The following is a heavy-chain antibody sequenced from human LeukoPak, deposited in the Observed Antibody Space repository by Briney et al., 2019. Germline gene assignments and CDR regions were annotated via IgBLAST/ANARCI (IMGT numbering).Heavy chain of an antibody. Sequence: GGSLRLSCAASGFTFSSYAMSWVRQAPGKGLEWVSAISGSGGITSYADSVKGRFTISRDNSKNTLYLQMNSLRAEDTAVYFCAKGPYGSGSYRFDYWGQGTLVTVSS. CDR3: AKGPYGSGSYRFDY. CDR2: ISGSGGIT. V-gene: IGHV3-23*01. J-gene: IGHJ4*02. D-gene: IGHD3-10*01. CDR1: GFTFSSYA.